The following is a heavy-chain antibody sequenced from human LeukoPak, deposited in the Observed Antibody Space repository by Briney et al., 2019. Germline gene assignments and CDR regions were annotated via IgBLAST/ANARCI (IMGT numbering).Heavy chain of an antibody. CDR2: INHSGSA. D-gene: IGHD4-17*01. CDR1: GGSFSGYY. J-gene: IGHJ4*02. V-gene: IGHV4-34*01. Sequence: SETLSLTCAVSGGSFSGYYWTWIRQPPGKGLEWIGEINHSGSANYSPSLSSRVAISLDMSENQFSLKLTSVAAADTAVYYCARGQGTVTTHWGQGTLVTVSS. CDR3: ARGQGTVTTH.